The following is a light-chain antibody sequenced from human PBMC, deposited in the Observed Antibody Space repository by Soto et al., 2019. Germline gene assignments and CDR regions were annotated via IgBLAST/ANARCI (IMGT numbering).Light chain of an antibody. J-gene: IGLJ2*01. CDR1: SSNIEAGYD. CDR2: SNS. V-gene: IGLV1-40*01. CDR3: QSYYSSLSGHVV. Sequence: QSVLTQPPSVSAAPGPRVTISCTGSSSNIEAGYDVHWYQQLPGTAPKLLINSNSNRTSGVPARFSGSKSGTSASLAITGLQAEDEAAYYCQSYYSSLSGHVVFGGGTKLTVL.